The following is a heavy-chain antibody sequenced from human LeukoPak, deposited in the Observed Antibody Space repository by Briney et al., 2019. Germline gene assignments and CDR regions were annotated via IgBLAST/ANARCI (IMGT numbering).Heavy chain of an antibody. J-gene: IGHJ4*02. CDR3: TKDQTPFY. CDR2: IRSKAYGGTT. CDR1: GFTFGYYA. V-gene: IGHV3-49*03. Sequence: GGSVRLSCTASGFTFGYYAMTWLRQAPGKGLDWVGFIRSKAYGGTTEYAASVKGRLTISRDDSKSIAYLQMNSLKTEDTAVYYCTKDQTPFYWGQGTLVTVSS.